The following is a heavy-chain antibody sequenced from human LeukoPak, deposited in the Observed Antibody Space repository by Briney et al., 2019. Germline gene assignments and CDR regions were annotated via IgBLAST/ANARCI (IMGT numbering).Heavy chain of an antibody. Sequence: SQTLSLTCTVSGGSISSGDYYWSWIRQPPWMGLEWIGHIYYSGSTYYNPSLKSRVTISVDTSKSQFSLKLSSVTAADTAVYYCARGIPDYGDYYFDYWGQGTLVTVSS. CDR3: ARGIPDYGDYYFDY. V-gene: IGHV4-30-4*01. D-gene: IGHD4-17*01. J-gene: IGHJ4*02. CDR1: GGSISSGDYY. CDR2: IYYSGST.